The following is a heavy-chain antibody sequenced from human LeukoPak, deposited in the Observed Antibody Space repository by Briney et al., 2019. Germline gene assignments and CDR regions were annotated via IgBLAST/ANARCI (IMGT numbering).Heavy chain of an antibody. CDR3: ARHSLPWDGSALSDY. J-gene: IGHJ4*02. CDR2: IYPDDSDT. V-gene: IGHV5-51*01. CDR1: GYSFTSYW. Sequence: GESLKISCKGSGYSFTSYWIGWVRQMPGKGLEWMGTIYPDDSDTRYSPSFQGQVTISADKSISTAYLQWSSLKASDTAMCYCARHSLPWDGSALSDYWGQGTLVTVSS. D-gene: IGHD3-22*01.